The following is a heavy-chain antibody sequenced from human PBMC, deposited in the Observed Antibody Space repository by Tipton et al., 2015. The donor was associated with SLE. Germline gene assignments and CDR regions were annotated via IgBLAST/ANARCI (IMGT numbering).Heavy chain of an antibody. CDR3: AKSKHDYTSFDYGMDV. D-gene: IGHD4-11*01. Sequence: SLRPSCAASGFTFSSYAMSWVRQAPGKGLEWVSAISGSGGSTYYADSVKGRFTISRDNSKNTLYLQMNSLRAEDTAVYYCAKSKHDYTSFDYGMDVWGQGTTVTVSS. CDR2: ISGSGGST. CDR1: GFTFSSYA. V-gene: IGHV3-23*01. J-gene: IGHJ6*02.